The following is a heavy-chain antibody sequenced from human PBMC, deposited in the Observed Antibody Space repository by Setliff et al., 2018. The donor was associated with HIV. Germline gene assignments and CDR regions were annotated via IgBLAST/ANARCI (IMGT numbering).Heavy chain of an antibody. Sequence: SETLSLTCTVSGDSISSSTYYWGWIRQPPGRGLEWIGSIFYTGFTYYSPSLESRVTMSVDASKNQFSLRVRSVTAADTAVYYCARVVKGYNWNYFDYWGQGTLVTVSS. CDR1: GDSISSSTYY. V-gene: IGHV4-39*07. D-gene: IGHD1-20*01. CDR2: IFYTGFT. CDR3: ARVVKGYNWNYFDY. J-gene: IGHJ4*02.